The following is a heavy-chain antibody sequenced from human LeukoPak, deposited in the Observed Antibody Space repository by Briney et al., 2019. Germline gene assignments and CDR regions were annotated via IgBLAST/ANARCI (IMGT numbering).Heavy chain of an antibody. J-gene: IGHJ6*03. CDR1: GDTFTSYY. Sequence: ASVKGSCKASGDTFTSYYMHWVRQAPGQGLEWRGIINPSGGITSYAQKFQGRVTMTRDTSTSTVYMERSSLRSEDKAVYYCATQSGDYYYYMDAWGKGTTVTVSS. CDR3: ATQSGDYYYYMDA. CDR2: INPSGGIT. V-gene: IGHV1-46*01. D-gene: IGHD3-10*01.